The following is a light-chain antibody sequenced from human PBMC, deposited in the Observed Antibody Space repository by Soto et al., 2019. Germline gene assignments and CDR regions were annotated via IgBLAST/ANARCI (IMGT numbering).Light chain of an antibody. Sequence: EIVLTQSPGTLSLSPGGRATLSCRASQNVSSSYLAWYQQKPGQAPRLLIYGASSRATGIPDRFSGSGSGTDFTLTISRLEPEDFAVYYCQQYGSSRTFGQGTKVDIK. CDR1: QNVSSSY. CDR2: GAS. CDR3: QQYGSSRT. J-gene: IGKJ1*01. V-gene: IGKV3-20*01.